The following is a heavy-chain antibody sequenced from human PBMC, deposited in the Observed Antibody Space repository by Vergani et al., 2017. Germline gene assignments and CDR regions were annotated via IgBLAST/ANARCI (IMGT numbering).Heavy chain of an antibody. CDR2: ISPGASTV. Sequence: LEESGGGSVKPGGSLRLSCAASGFKFSDLYMSWIRQAPGKGLEWVSHISPGASTVSYTDSVTGRFTVSRDNDNNSLTLDMTTLRVEDTAVYYCAKNPGIPTTRHYYAMDVWGQGTTVTVSS. J-gene: IGHJ6*02. V-gene: IGHV3-11*04. CDR1: GFKFSDLY. D-gene: IGHD2-2*02. CDR3: AKNPGIPTTRHYYAMDV.